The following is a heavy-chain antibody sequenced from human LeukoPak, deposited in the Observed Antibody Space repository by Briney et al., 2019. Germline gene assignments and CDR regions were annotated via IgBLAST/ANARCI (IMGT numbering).Heavy chain of an antibody. Sequence: SGPTLVKPTQTLTLTCSFSGFSHSLTVVGVTWIRQPPGKALEWLALIYWDDDKRYSPSLETRLTITKDTSKNQVVLTMTNMDPVDTATYFCAHRPGRGIPAAHWGQGTLVTVSS. CDR2: IYWDDDK. D-gene: IGHD2-21*01. CDR1: GFSHSLTVVG. V-gene: IGHV2-5*02. J-gene: IGHJ4*02. CDR3: AHRPGRGIPAAH.